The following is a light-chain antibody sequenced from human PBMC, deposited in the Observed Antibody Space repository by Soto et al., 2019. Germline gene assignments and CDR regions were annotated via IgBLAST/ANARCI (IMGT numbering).Light chain of an antibody. CDR2: DVT. CDR1: SSDVGGYNF. Sequence: QSALTQPPSASGSPGQSVTISCTGASSDVGGYNFVSWYQHHPGKAPRLMIYDVTQRPSGVPDRFSGSKSGYTASLTVSGLQVDDEAYYYCSSYAGSSIPVAFGGGTKLTVL. V-gene: IGLV2-8*01. J-gene: IGLJ2*01. CDR3: SSYAGSSIPVA.